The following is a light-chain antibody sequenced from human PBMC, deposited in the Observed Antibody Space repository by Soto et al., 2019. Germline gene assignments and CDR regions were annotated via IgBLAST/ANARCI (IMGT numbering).Light chain of an antibody. CDR2: DGS. V-gene: IGKV3-11*01. CDR1: QSVSSY. CDR3: QQRSNWSPNT. J-gene: IGKJ5*01. Sequence: EIVLTQSPATLSLSPGERATLSCRASQSVSSYLAWYQQKPGQAPRLLIYDGSNRATGIPARFSGSGSGTDFTLTISSLEPEDFAVYYCQQRSNWSPNTFGQGTRLEIK.